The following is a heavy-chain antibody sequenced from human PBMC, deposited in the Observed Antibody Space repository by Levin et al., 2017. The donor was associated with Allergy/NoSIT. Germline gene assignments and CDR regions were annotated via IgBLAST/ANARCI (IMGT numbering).Heavy chain of an antibody. J-gene: IGHJ4*02. D-gene: IGHD1-26*01. V-gene: IGHV1-69*13. Sequence: VASVKVSCKASGGTFSSYAISWVRQAPGQGLEWMGGIIPIFGTANYAQKFQGRVTITADESTSTAYMELSSLRSEDTAVYYCARDPGGSYYYFDYWGQGTLVTVSS. CDR2: IIPIFGTA. CDR3: ARDPGGSYYYFDY. CDR1: GGTFSSYA.